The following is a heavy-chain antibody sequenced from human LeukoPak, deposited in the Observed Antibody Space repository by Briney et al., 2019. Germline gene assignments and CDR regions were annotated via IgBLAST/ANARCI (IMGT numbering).Heavy chain of an antibody. CDR1: GVSIISSSYD. J-gene: IGHJ4*02. V-gene: IGHV4-39*01. CDR3: ARHFDN. CDR2: INYSGST. Sequence: SETLSLTCTVSGVSIISSSYDWGWIRQPPGKGLEWIGSINYSGSTDYNPSLKSRVTISVDASKNQFSLKMSSVTAADTAVYYCARHFDNWGQGTLATASS.